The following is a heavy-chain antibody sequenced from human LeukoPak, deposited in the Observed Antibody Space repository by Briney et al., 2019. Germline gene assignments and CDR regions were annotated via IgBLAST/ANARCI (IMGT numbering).Heavy chain of an antibody. D-gene: IGHD3-10*01. J-gene: IGHJ1*01. Sequence: ASVKVSCKASGYTFSSYGISWVRQAPGQGLEWMGWISAYNGNTNYRQKLQGRVTMTTDTSTSTACMDLRSLRSDDTAIYYCARDSPDGSGTYYNDSSDHWGQSTRLTVSS. V-gene: IGHV1-18*01. CDR3: ARDSPDGSGTYYNDSSDH. CDR1: GYTFSSYG. CDR2: ISAYNGNT.